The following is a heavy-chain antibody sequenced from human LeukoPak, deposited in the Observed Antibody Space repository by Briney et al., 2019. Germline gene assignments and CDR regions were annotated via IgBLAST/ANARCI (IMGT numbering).Heavy chain of an antibody. J-gene: IGHJ3*02. V-gene: IGHV3-21*01. CDR1: GFTFSSYS. CDR3: ARVHPHFAFDI. CDR2: ISSSSSYI. Sequence: GGSLRLSCAASGFTFSSYSMNWVRQAPGKGLEWVSSISSSSSYIYYADSVKGRFTISRDNAKNSLYLQMNSLRAGDTAVYYCARVHPHFAFDIWGQGTMVTVSS.